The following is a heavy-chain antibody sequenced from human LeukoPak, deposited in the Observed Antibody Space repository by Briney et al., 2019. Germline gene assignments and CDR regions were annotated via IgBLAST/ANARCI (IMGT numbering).Heavy chain of an antibody. CDR2: IYTSGST. V-gene: IGHV4-4*07. Sequence: SETLSLTCTVTGGSISSYYWSWIRQPAGKGLEWIGRIYTSGSTNYNPSLKSRVTMSVDTSKNQFSLKLSSVTAADTAVYYCARDGPIYYYDSSGYLDAFDIWGQGTMVTVSS. J-gene: IGHJ3*02. CDR1: GGSISSYY. CDR3: ARDGPIYYYDSSGYLDAFDI. D-gene: IGHD3-22*01.